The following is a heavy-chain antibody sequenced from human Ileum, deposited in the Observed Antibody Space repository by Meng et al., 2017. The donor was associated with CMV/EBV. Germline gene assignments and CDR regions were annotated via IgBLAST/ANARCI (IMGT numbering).Heavy chain of an antibody. CDR3: ARDRNSAGRFDS. V-gene: IGHV4-39*02. J-gene: IGHJ4*02. CDR2: IYYSGST. D-gene: IGHD3-10*01. Sequence: SETLSLTCTVSGGSISSSSYYWGWIRQPPGKGLEWIGSIYYSGSTYYNPSLKSRVTISVDTSKNQFSLKLSSVTAADTAVYYCARDRNSAGRFDSWGQGTLVTVSS. CDR1: GGSISSSSYY.